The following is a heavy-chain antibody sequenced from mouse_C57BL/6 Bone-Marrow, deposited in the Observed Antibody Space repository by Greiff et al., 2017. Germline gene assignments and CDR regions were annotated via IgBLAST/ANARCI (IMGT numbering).Heavy chain of an antibody. V-gene: IGHV1-55*01. CDR3: ARGSTVPWYFDV. D-gene: IGHD1-1*01. CDR2: IYPGSGST. Sequence: QVQLKQPGAELVKPGASVKMSCKASGYTFTSYWITWVKQRPGQGLEWIGDIYPGSGSTNYNEKFKSKATLTVDTSSSTAYMQLSSPTSEDSAVYYCARGSTVPWYFDVWGTGTTVTVSS. CDR1: GYTFTSYW. J-gene: IGHJ1*03.